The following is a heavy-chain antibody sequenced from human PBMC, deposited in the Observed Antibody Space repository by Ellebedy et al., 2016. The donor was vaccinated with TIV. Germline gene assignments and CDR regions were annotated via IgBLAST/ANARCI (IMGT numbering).Heavy chain of an antibody. CDR1: GFTFGDYA. D-gene: IGHD5-18*01. V-gene: IGHV3-49*03. J-gene: IGHJ4*02. CDR3: TREVGNSYGGGVDY. Sequence: GESLKISCTASGFTFGDYAMSWFRQAPGKGQEWVAFIRSEAYGGTTDYAASVRDRFTIARDDSKSIAYLQMNSLKTEDTAVYYCTREVGNSYGGGVDYWGQGTLVTVSS. CDR2: IRSEAYGGTT.